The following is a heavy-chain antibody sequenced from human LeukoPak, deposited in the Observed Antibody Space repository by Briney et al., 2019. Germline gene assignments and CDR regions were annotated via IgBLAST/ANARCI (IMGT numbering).Heavy chain of an antibody. V-gene: IGHV3-21*04. J-gene: IGHJ6*03. CDR2: ISSSSSYI. CDR1: GFTFTSYS. Sequence: GGSLRLPCAASGFTFTSYSMNWVRQAPGKGLEWVSSISSSSSYIYYADSVKGRFTISRDNAKNSLYLQMNSLRAEDTAVYYCAKFEGALLGNYYMDVWGKGTTVTVSS. CDR3: AKFEGALLGNYYMDV.